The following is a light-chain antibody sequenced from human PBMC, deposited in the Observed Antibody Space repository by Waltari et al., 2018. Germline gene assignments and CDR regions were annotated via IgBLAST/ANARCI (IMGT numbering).Light chain of an antibody. CDR3: CSYAGSNNFCV. J-gene: IGLJ1*01. CDR1: SSDVGAYNC. CDR2: EVT. V-gene: IGLV2-8*01. Sequence: QSALTQPPSASGSPGQSVTISCTGTSSDVGAYNCVSWYQQHPGKAPKLIIYEVTKRPSGVPDRFSGSKSGNTASLTVSGLQAEDEADYYCCSYAGSNNFCVFGAGTKVTVL.